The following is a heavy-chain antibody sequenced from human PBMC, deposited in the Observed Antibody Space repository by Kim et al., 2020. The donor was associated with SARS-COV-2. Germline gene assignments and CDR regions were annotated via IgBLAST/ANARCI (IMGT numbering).Heavy chain of an antibody. Sequence: SETLSLTCTVSGGSISSSRYYWGWVRQPPGKGLEWIATMYYTGRTYYNPSLESRVTLSVDTSKNGVFLKLTSVTDADTAVYYCARQTSLWFVDYNGWWG. CDR1: GGSISSSRYY. CDR2: MYYTGRT. V-gene: IGHV4-39*01. J-gene: IGHJ1*01. D-gene: IGHD3-10*01. CDR3: ARQTSLWFVDYNGW.